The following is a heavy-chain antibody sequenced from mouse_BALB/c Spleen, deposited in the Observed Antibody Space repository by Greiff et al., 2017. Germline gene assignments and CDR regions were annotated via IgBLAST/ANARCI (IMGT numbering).Heavy chain of an antibody. CDR2: IYPGNGDT. CDR1: GYTFTSYN. CDR3: ARVDPDEGAWFAY. Sequence: QVQLQQPGAELVKPGASVKMSCKASGYTFTSYNMHWVKQTPGQGLEWIGAIYPGNGDTSYNQKFKGKATLTADKSSSTAYMQLSSLTSEDSAVYYCARVDPDEGAWFAYWGQGTLVTVSA. J-gene: IGHJ3*01. V-gene: IGHV1-12*01.